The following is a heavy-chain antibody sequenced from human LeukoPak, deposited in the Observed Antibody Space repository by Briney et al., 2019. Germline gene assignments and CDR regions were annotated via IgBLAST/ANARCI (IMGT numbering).Heavy chain of an antibody. J-gene: IGHJ5*02. V-gene: IGHV4-30-2*01. CDR2: IYHSGST. CDR3: ARDRRDRGSYWFDP. Sequence: SETLSLTCTVSGGSISSGGYYWSWIRQPPGKGLEWIGYIYHSGSTYYNPSLKSRVTISVDRSKNQFSLKLSSVTAADTAVYYCARDRRDRGSYWFDPWGQGTLVTVSS. D-gene: IGHD1-26*01. CDR1: GGSISSGGYY.